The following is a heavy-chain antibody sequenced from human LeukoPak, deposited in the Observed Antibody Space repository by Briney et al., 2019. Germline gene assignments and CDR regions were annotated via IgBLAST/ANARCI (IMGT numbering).Heavy chain of an antibody. D-gene: IGHD4-23*01. CDR2: ISSSSSYI. CDR1: GFTFSSHS. CDR3: ARVGIRWNWYFDL. J-gene: IGHJ2*01. V-gene: IGHV3-21*01. Sequence: GGSLRPSCAASGFTFSSHSMNWVRQAPGKGLEWVSSISSSSSYIYYADSVKGRFTISRDNAKNSLYLQMNSLRAEDTAVYYCARVGIRWNWYFDLWGRGTLVTVSS.